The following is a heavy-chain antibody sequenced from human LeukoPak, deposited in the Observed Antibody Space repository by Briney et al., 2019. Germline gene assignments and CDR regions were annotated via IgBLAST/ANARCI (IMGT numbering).Heavy chain of an antibody. CDR1: GHTFTGYY. J-gene: IGHJ4*02. Sequence: ASVKVSCKASGHTFTGYYMHWVRQAPGQGLEWMGWINPNSGGTNYAQKFQGRVTMTRDTSISTAYMELSRLRSDDTAVYYCARGRGGVYYGSGSYYKPRELDYWGQGTLVTVSS. CDR3: ARGRGGVYYGSGSYYKPRELDY. D-gene: IGHD3-10*01. V-gene: IGHV1-2*02. CDR2: INPNSGGT.